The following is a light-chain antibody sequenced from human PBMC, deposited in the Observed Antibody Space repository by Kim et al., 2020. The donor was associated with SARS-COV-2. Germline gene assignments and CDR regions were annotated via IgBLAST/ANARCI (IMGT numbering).Light chain of an antibody. V-gene: IGKV3-20*01. CDR3: QHYGSSPPLT. CDR1: QSVSSSY. CDR2: GAS. J-gene: IGKJ4*01. Sequence: PGERATLSCRASQSVSSSYLAWYQQRPGQAPILLIYGASSRATGIPDRFSGSGSGTDFTLTITRLEPEDFAVYYCQHYGSSPPLTFGGGTKVDIK.